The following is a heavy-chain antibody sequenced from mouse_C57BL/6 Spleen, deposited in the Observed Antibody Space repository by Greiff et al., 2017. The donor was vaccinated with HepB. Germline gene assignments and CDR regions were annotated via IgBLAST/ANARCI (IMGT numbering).Heavy chain of an antibody. V-gene: IGHV2-9-1*01. CDR3: ARNDYGSSPRYFDV. CDR1: GFSLTSYA. CDR2: IWTGGGT. Sequence: VQLVESGPGLVAPSQSLSITCTVSGFSLTSYAISWVRQPPGKGLEWLGVIWTGGGTNYNSALKSRLSISKDNSKSQVFLKMNSLQTDDTARYYCARNDYGSSPRYFDVWGTGTTVTVSS. J-gene: IGHJ1*03. D-gene: IGHD1-1*01.